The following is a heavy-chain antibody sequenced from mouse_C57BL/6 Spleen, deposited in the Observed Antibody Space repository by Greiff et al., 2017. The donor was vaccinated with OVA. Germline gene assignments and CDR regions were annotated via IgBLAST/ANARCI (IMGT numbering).Heavy chain of an antibody. V-gene: IGHV1-26*01. J-gene: IGHJ1*03. Sequence: EVQLQQSGPELVKPGASVKISCKASGYTFTDYYMNWVKQSHGKSLEWIGDINPNNGGTSYNQKFKGKATLTVDKSSSTAYMELRSLTSEDSAVYYGARWTTVVPYWYFDVWGTGTTVTVSS. D-gene: IGHD1-1*01. CDR3: ARWTTVVPYWYFDV. CDR2: INPNNGGT. CDR1: GYTFTDYY.